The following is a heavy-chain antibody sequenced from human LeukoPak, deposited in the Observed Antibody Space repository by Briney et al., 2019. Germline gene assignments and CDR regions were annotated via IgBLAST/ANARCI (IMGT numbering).Heavy chain of an antibody. CDR3: ARRYSRWYSSGRNWFDP. CDR1: GGSISSGSYY. D-gene: IGHD6-19*01. CDR2: IYTSGST. Sequence: PSETLSLTCTVSGGSISSGSYYWSWIRQPAGKGLEWIGRIYTSGSTNYNPSLKSRVTISVDTSKNQFSLKLSSVTAADTAVYYCARRYSRWYSSGRNWFDPWGQGTLVTVSS. V-gene: IGHV4-61*02. J-gene: IGHJ5*02.